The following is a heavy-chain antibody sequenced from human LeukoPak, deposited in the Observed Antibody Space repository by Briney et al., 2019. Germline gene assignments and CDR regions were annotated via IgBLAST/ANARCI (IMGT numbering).Heavy chain of an antibody. D-gene: IGHD3-3*01. CDR1: GFTFSSYW. J-gene: IGHJ6*03. CDR3: ASCTWDFWSGYTYYYYMDV. Sequence: GGSLRLSCAASGFTFSSYWMSWVRQAPGKGLEWVANIKQDGSEKYYVDSVKGRFTISRDNAKNSLYLQMNSLRAEDTAVYYCASCTWDFWSGYTYYYYMDVWGKGTTVTVSS. CDR2: IKQDGSEK. V-gene: IGHV3-7*01.